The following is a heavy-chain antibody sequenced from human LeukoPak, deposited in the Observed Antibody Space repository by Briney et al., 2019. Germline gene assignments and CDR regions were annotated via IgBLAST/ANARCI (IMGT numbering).Heavy chain of an antibody. D-gene: IGHD2-21*02. CDR3: ARWWSCGDDCYLLDS. CDR1: GGSISGYY. J-gene: IGHJ4*02. CDR2: VLYSGST. Sequence: SETLSLTCTVSGGSISGYYWSWIRQPPAKGLEWIGHVLYSGSTTYDPSLKGRVTISVDTSKNQFSLKLSSVTAADTAVYYCARWWSCGDDCYLLDSWGQGTLVTVSS. V-gene: IGHV4-59*01.